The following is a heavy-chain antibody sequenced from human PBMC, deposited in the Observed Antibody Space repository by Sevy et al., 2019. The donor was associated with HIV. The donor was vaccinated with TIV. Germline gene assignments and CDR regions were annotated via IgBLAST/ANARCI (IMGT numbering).Heavy chain of an antibody. CDR1: GFTFSDHY. D-gene: IGHD6-13*01. CDR2: TRNKADSYTT. Sequence: GGSLRLSCAASGFTFSDHYMEWVRQAPGKGLVWVGRTRNKADSYTTEYAASVKGRFTISRDDSKNSLYLQMNSLKTEDTAVYYCATHAGIAAAGRVFDYWGQGSLVTVSS. J-gene: IGHJ4*02. CDR3: ATHAGIAAAGRVFDY. V-gene: IGHV3-72*01.